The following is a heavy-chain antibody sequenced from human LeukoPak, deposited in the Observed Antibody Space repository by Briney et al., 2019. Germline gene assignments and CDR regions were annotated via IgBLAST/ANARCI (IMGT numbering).Heavy chain of an antibody. D-gene: IGHD3-22*01. V-gene: IGHV3-9*01. CDR2: ISWNSGSI. J-gene: IGHJ4*02. CDR1: GFTFDDYA. CDR3: ARDGYDSSGYYFDY. Sequence: GGSLRLSCAASGFTFDDYAMHWVRQAPGKGLEWVSGISWNSGSIGYADSVKGRFTISRDNAKNTLYLQMNSLRAEDTAVYYCARDGYDSSGYYFDYWGQGTLVTVSS.